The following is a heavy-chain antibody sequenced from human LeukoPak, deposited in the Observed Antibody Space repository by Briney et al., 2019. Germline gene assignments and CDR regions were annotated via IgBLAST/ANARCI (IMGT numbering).Heavy chain of an antibody. CDR1: GVSISSSSYY. D-gene: IGHD6-13*01. CDR3: AKEERSMPAAGRGY. CDR2: IYYTGAT. V-gene: IGHV4-39*02. J-gene: IGHJ4*02. Sequence: SETLSLTCTVSGVSISSSSYYWGWIRQPPGKGLEWIGSIYYTGATYYNPSLKSRVTMSVDTSKNQFSLKLSSVTAADTAVYYCAKEERSMPAAGRGYWGQGTLVTVSS.